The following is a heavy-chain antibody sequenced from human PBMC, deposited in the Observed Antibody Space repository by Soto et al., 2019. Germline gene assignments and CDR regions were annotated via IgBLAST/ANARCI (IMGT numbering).Heavy chain of an antibody. Sequence: SETLSLTCAVSGGSISTSNWWNWVRQPPGKGLEWIGEIYYSGRTNFNPSLKSRVTISIDKSKNQVSLRLSSVTAADTAVYYCARRAVAGTSWFDPWGQGTQVTVPQ. CDR1: GGSISTSNW. CDR2: IYYSGRT. D-gene: IGHD6-19*01. CDR3: ARRAVAGTSWFDP. J-gene: IGHJ5*02. V-gene: IGHV4-4*02.